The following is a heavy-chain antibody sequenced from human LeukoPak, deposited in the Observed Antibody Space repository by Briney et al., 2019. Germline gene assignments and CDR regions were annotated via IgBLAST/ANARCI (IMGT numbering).Heavy chain of an antibody. CDR2: ITWNSGSI. CDR1: GFPFDDYA. Sequence: GGSLGLSCAASGFPFDDYAMHWVRQAPGKGLEWLSRITWNSGSIAYADSVRGRFTISRDNAKNSLYLQINSLRAEDTALYYCAKAASDRYFYFWGQRTLVTVSS. V-gene: IGHV3-9*01. CDR3: AKAASDRYFYF. J-gene: IGHJ4*02.